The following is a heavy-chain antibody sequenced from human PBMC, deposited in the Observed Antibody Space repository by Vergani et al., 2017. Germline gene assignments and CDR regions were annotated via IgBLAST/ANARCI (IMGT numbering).Heavy chain of an antibody. V-gene: IGHV4-61*02. D-gene: IGHD4-23*01. CDR1: GGSISSGSYY. Sequence: QVQLQESGPGLVKPSQTLSLTCTVSGGSISSGSYYWSWIRQPAGKGLEWIGRIYTSGSTNYNPSLKSRVTISVDTSKNQFSLKLSSVTAADTAVYYCARVLRRSYYYYMDVWGKGTTVTVSS. CDR2: IYTSGST. J-gene: IGHJ6*03. CDR3: ARVLRRSYYYYMDV.